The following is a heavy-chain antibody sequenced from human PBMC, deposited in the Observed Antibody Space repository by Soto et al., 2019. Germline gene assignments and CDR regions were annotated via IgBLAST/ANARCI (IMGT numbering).Heavy chain of an antibody. J-gene: IGHJ6*02. CDR3: ARETEIIDYRMDV. Sequence: GGSLRLSCAASGFTFSSYSMNWVRQAPGKGLEWVSSISSSSSYIYYADSVKGRFTISRDNAKNSLYLQMNSLRAEDTAVYYCARETEIIDYRMDVWGPGTSVTVSS. V-gene: IGHV3-21*01. CDR1: GFTFSSYS. CDR2: ISSSSSYI.